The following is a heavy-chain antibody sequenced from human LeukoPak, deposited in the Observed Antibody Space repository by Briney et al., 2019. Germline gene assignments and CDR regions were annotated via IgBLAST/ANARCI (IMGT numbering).Heavy chain of an antibody. CDR3: ARETSQKGAHYMDV. CDR2: IYYSGST. CDR1: GDSISNYY. J-gene: IGHJ6*03. V-gene: IGHV4-59*01. D-gene: IGHD3-16*01. Sequence: SETLSLTCTVSGDSISNYYWPWIRQSPGKGLEWIGYIYYSGSTNYNPSLKSRVTISVDTSKNQFSLKLSSVTAADTAVYYCARETSQKGAHYMDVWGKGTTVTISS.